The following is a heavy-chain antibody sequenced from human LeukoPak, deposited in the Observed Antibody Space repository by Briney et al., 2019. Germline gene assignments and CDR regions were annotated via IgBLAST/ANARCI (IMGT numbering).Heavy chain of an antibody. CDR2: IYYSGST. CDR3: ARLTYDSSGHERNYYYYGMDV. V-gene: IGHV4-59*08. Sequence: SETLSLTCTVSGGSISSYYWSWIRQPPGKGLEWIGYIYYSGSTNYNPSLKSRVTISVDTSKNQFSLKLSSVTAADTAVYYCARLTYDSSGHERNYYYYGMDVWGQGTTVTVS. J-gene: IGHJ6*02. D-gene: IGHD3-22*01. CDR1: GGSISSYY.